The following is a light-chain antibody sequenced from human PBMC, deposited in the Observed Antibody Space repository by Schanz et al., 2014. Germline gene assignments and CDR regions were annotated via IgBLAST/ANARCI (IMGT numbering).Light chain of an antibody. CDR1: QSVRNTY. V-gene: IGKV3-20*01. CDR2: GAS. CDR3: QQYGSSPVT. J-gene: IGKJ4*01. Sequence: EIVLTQSPGTLSLSPGESATLSCRASQSVRNTYLAWYQQKLGQAPSLLIYGASSRATGIPDRFSGSGSGTDFTLTISRLGPEDFAVYYCQQYGSSPVTFGGGTKVKIK.